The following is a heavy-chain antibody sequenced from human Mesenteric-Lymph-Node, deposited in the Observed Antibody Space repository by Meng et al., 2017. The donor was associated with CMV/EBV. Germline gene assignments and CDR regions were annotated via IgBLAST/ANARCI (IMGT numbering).Heavy chain of an antibody. CDR1: GYTFTTYG. J-gene: IGHJ3*02. V-gene: IGHV1-18*01. D-gene: IGHD2-2*01. Sequence: ASVKVSCKASGYTFTTYGISWVRQAPGQGLEWMGWISTYNGNTNYAQKLQGRVTITRNTSISTAYMELSSLRSEDTAVYYCARAPHRTRYCSSTSCYAAFDIWGQGTMVTVSS. CDR2: ISTYNGNT. CDR3: ARAPHRTRYCSSTSCYAAFDI.